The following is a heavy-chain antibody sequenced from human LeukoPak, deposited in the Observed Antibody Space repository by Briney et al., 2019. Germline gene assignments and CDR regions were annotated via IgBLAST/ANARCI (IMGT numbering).Heavy chain of an antibody. D-gene: IGHD2-2*01. Sequence: SRTLSLTCTLSGGSISSGSYYWSWIRQPAGKGLEWIGRIYTSGSTNYNPSLKSRVSISVDTSKNQFSLKLSSVTAADTAVYYCAREVFTVPYYYYYMDVWGKGTTVTISS. CDR1: GGSISSGSYY. CDR2: IYTSGST. V-gene: IGHV4-61*02. J-gene: IGHJ6*03. CDR3: AREVFTVPYYYYYMDV.